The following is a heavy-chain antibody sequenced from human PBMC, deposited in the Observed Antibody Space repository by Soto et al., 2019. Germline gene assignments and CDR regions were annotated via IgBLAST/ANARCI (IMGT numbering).Heavy chain of an antibody. CDR1: GGSISNYY. J-gene: IGHJ6*02. CDR2: ISSSGST. CDR3: ARDATILTRAMDV. V-gene: IGHV4-4*07. D-gene: IGHD3-3*01. Sequence: QVQLQQSGPGLVKPSETLSLTCTVSGGSISNYYWSWIRQTAGKGLEWIGRISSSGSTNYNPSLKRRVTMSIDTSEKQFSLNLRSVTAADTAIYYCARDATILTRAMDVWGQGTTVTVSS.